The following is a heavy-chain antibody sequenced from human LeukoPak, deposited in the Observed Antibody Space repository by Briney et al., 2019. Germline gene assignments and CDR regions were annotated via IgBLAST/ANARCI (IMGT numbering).Heavy chain of an antibody. Sequence: SETLSLTCTVSGGSPSSGDYFWSWIRQPPGQGLEWIGYIYYSGTTYYNPPLKSRVSISVDTSKNQFSLNLRSVSAADTAVYYCARETVSGHFDSWGQGTLVTVSS. D-gene: IGHD6-19*01. CDR1: GGSPSSGDYF. CDR2: IYYSGTT. CDR3: ARETVSGHFDS. J-gene: IGHJ4*02. V-gene: IGHV4-30-4*01.